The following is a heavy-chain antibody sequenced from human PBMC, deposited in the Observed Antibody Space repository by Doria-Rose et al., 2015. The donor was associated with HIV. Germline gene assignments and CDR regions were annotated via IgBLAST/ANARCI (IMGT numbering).Heavy chain of an antibody. CDR3: ARIKSSRWYHKYYFDF. Sequence: QITLKESGPVLVKPTETLTLTCTVSGVSLSSPGMGVSWIRQPPGKALEWLANIFSDDGRSYKTSLKSRLTITRGTDKSQVVLTMTDMDPVDTATYYCARIKSSRWYHKYYFDFWGQGTLVIVSA. CDR1: GVSLSSPGMG. CDR2: IFSDDGR. V-gene: IGHV2-26*01. J-gene: IGHJ4*02. D-gene: IGHD6-13*01.